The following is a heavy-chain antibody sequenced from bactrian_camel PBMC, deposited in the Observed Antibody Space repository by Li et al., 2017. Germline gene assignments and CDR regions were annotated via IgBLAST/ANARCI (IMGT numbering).Heavy chain of an antibody. CDR3: ATHTVGLSWSDWKF. D-gene: IGHD8*01. CDR1: GYLVESRYYC. Sequence: HVQLVESGGGSVQAGGSLRLSCEVSGYLVESRYYCMGWFRQAPEKEREGVANLDNGDGSTKYADPVKGRFTISRDNAKNTVNLRMNNLESEDTALYYCATHTVGLSWSDWKFWGQGTQVTVS. CDR2: LDNGDGST. V-gene: IGHV3S63*01. J-gene: IGHJ4*01.